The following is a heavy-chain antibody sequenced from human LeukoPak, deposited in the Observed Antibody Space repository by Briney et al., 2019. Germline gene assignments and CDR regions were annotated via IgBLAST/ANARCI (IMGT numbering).Heavy chain of an antibody. CDR3: ARGDIVVVPAASPWFDP. D-gene: IGHD2-2*01. Sequence: GASVKVSCKASGYTFTGYYMHWVRQAPGQGLEWMGWINPNSGGTNYAQKFQGRVTMTRDTSISTAYMELSRLRSDDTAVYYCARGDIVVVPAASPWFDPWGQGTLVTVSS. J-gene: IGHJ5*02. CDR2: INPNSGGT. V-gene: IGHV1-2*02. CDR1: GYTFTGYY.